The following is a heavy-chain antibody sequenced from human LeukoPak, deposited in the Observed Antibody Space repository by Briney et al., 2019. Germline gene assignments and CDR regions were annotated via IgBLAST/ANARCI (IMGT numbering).Heavy chain of an antibody. D-gene: IGHD1-26*01. J-gene: IGHJ4*02. CDR2: ISYDRSNK. CDR1: GFTFSSYA. V-gene: IGHV3-30-3*01. Sequence: SGGSLRLSCAASGFTFSSYAMHWVRQAPGKGLEWVAVISYDRSNKYYADSVKGRFTISRDNSKNTLCLQMNSLRAEDTAVYYCARDRVGSTGFWGQGTLVTVSS. CDR3: ARDRVGSTGF.